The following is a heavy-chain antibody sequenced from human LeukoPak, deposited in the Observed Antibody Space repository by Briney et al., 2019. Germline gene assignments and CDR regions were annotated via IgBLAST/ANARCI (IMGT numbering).Heavy chain of an antibody. J-gene: IGHJ6*03. CDR1: GGSISSSNW. D-gene: IGHD3-9*01. CDR2: IYHSGST. Sequence: SETLSLTCAVSGGSISSSNWWSWVRQPPGKGLEWIGEIYHSGSTNYNPSLKSRVTISVDTSKNQFSLKLSSVTAADTAVYYCARLDKYYYYMDVWGKGTTVTISS. CDR3: ARLDKYYYYMDV. V-gene: IGHV4-4*02.